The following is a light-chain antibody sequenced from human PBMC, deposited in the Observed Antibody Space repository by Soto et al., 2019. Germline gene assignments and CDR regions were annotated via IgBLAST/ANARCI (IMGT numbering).Light chain of an antibody. CDR2: LGS. CDR3: MQALQTPPA. CDR1: QSLLHSNGHTF. Sequence: DIVMTQSPLSLAVTPGEPASISCRSSQSLLHSNGHTFLDCYLQKPGQSPQLLIYLGSNRASGVTARFSGSGSGTDFTLEISSVEAEDVGVYYCMQALQTPPAFGQGTKLEIK. V-gene: IGKV2-28*01. J-gene: IGKJ2*01.